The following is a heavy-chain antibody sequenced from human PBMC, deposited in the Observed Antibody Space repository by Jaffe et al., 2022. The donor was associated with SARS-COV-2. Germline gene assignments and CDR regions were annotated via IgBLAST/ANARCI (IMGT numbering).Heavy chain of an antibody. CDR2: ISAGGGTT. J-gene: IGHJ4*02. CDR1: GFTFDSHA. V-gene: IGHV3-23*01. CDR3: AKIHCAYTSCRDFDY. Sequence: EGQLLESGGDLVQPGGSLTLSCAASGFTFDSHAMSWVRQTPGKGLEWVASISAGGGTTYYADSLKGRFTISRDNSKNILSLQMNSLRAEDTAVYYCAKIHCAYTSCRDFDYWGQGTLVTVSS. D-gene: IGHD3-16*01.